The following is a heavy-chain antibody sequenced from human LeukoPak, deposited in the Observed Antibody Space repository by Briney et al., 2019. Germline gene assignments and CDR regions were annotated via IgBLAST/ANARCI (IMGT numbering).Heavy chain of an antibody. Sequence: PGRSLRLSCAASGFTFSSYEMNWVRQAPGKGLEWVSHIGNRGTTIFYADSVKGRFTISRDNAKNSLSLQMNSLRAEDAAIYYCARGDRLTTLDCWGQGTLVTVS. D-gene: IGHD3-16*01. CDR3: ARGDRLTTLDC. CDR1: GFTFSSYE. CDR2: IGNRGTTI. J-gene: IGHJ4*02. V-gene: IGHV3-48*03.